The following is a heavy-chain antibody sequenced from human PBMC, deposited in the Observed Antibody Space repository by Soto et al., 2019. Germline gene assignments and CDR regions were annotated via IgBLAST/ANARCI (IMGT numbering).Heavy chain of an antibody. CDR3: LRDIFGVVIFDS. J-gene: IGHJ4*02. V-gene: IGHV3-64D*06. CDR1: GFSFSDSA. CDR2: ISTNGRST. D-gene: IGHD3-3*01. Sequence: LRLSCSASGFSFSDSAMHWVRQAPGKRLEYVSAISTNGRSTYYADSVKGRFTISRDNSKNTVHLQMSSLRAEDTAVYYCLRDIFGVVIFDSWGQGTPVTSPQ.